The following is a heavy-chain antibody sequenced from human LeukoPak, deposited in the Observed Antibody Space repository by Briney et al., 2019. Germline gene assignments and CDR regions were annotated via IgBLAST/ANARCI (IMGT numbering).Heavy chain of an antibody. CDR1: GGSISSGTYY. J-gene: IGHJ4*02. V-gene: IGHV4-39*07. CDR2: IYYSGST. CDR3: ARGTMTTVTYYFDY. Sequence: SETLSLTCTVSGGSISSGTYYWGWIRQPPGKGLEWIGNIYYSGSTNYNPSLKSRLTISVDTSNNQFSLKLTSAAAADTAVYYCARGTMTTVTYYFDYWGQGTLVTVSS. D-gene: IGHD4-17*01.